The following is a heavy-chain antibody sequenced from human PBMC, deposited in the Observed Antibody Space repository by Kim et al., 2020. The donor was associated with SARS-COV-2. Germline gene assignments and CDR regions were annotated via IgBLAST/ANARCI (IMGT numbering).Heavy chain of an antibody. CDR3: ARLGMLEDGMDV. Sequence: NSNPPLKSRVTISVDTSKNQFSLKLSSVTAADTAVYYCARLGMLEDGMDVWGQGTTVTVSS. J-gene: IGHJ6*02. V-gene: IGHV4-59*01. D-gene: IGHD2-8*01.